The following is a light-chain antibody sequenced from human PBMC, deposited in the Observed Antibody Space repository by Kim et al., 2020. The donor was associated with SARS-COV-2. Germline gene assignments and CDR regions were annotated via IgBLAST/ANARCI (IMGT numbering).Light chain of an antibody. CDR2: GRN. CDR1: SLRNYY. CDR3: NSRDSSGNHLV. V-gene: IGLV3-19*01. J-gene: IGLJ3*02. Sequence: LRQTVRITGQGNSLRNYYGIWCKQKPRQAPVVVIYGRNDRPSGIPDRVSGSNSGNTATLTITGAQAEDEANYYCNSRDSSGNHLVFGGGTQLTVL.